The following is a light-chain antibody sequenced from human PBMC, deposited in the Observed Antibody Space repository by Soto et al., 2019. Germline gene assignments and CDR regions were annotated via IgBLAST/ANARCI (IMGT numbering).Light chain of an antibody. V-gene: IGKV1-12*01. Sequence: DIQMTQSPSSVAASEGDRGTITCRASQGISSWLAWYQQKPGKAPKLLIYAAPTLHSGVPSRFSGSGSGTDFILTISSLQPADFATYYCQQATRFPLTFGGGTKVAI. CDR1: QGISSW. CDR3: QQATRFPLT. CDR2: AAP. J-gene: IGKJ4*01.